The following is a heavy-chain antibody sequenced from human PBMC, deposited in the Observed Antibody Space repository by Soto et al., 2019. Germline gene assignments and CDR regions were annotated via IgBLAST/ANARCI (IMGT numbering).Heavy chain of an antibody. V-gene: IGHV3-21*04. CDR3: AKAGAASYYSRADY. CDR1: GFTFSSCS. D-gene: IGHD3-10*01. CDR2: ISSSSSYI. Sequence: GGSLRLSCAASGFTFSSCSMNWVRQAPGKGLEWVSSISSSSSYIYYADSVKGRFTISRDNAKNTLYLQMNSLRAEDTAVYYCAKAGAASYYSRADYWGQGTLVTVSS. J-gene: IGHJ4*02.